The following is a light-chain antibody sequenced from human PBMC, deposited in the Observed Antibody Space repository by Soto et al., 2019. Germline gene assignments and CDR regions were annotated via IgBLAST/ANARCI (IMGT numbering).Light chain of an antibody. V-gene: IGLV2-14*01. J-gene: IGLJ1*01. Sequence: QSVLAQPASVSGSPGPSVTISCTGTSRDVGNYKYVSWYQQHPGKAPKLMIYEVSNRPSGVSNRFSGSKSGNTASLTISGLQAEDETDYYCFSYTRSGTYVFGTGTKVTVL. CDR2: EVS. CDR3: FSYTRSGTYV. CDR1: SRDVGNYKY.